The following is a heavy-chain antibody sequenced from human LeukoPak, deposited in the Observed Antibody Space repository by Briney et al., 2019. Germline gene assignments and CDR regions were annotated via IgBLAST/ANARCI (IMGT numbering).Heavy chain of an antibody. J-gene: IGHJ4*02. V-gene: IGHV5-51*01. CDR3: ARLKGADIVVVVAALDY. CDR2: IYPGDSDT. CDR1: GYSFTSYW. Sequence: GESLKISCKGSGYSFTSYWIGWVRQMPGKGLEWMGIIYPGDSDTRYSPSFQGQVTISADKSISTAYLQWSSLKASDTAMYYCARLKGADIVVVVAALDYWSQGTLVTVSS. D-gene: IGHD2-15*01.